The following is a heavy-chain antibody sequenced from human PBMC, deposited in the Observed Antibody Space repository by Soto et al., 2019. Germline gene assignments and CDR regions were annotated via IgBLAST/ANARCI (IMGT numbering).Heavy chain of an antibody. CDR2: INTDGSST. D-gene: IGHD1-1*01. Sequence: EVQLVESGGGLVQPGGSLRLSCEASGFTFNDYWMHWVRQVPGKGLVWVSRINTDGSSTSYADSVKGRFTISRDNSKNTLYLQMESLRAEDTALYYCARSEMTYNWNDWGQGTLVTVSS. CDR1: GFTFNDYW. J-gene: IGHJ4*02. CDR3: ARSEMTYNWND. V-gene: IGHV3-74*01.